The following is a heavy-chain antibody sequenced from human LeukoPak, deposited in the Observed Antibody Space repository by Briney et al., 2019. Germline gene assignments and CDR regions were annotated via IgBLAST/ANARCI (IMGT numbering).Heavy chain of an antibody. Sequence: GASVKVSCKASGYTFTSYGISWVRQAPGQGLEWMGWISAYNGNTNYAEKLKGRVTMTADTSTSTAYMELRSRRSDDTAVYYCARAAITMIEKGNNWFDPGGQGTLVTVSS. CDR3: ARAAITMIEKGNNWFDP. CDR2: ISAYNGNT. CDR1: GYTFTSYG. J-gene: IGHJ5*02. V-gene: IGHV1-18*01. D-gene: IGHD3-22*01.